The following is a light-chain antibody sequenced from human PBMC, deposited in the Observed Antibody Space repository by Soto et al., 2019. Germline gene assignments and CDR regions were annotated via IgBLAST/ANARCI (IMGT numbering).Light chain of an antibody. CDR1: KLGDKY. V-gene: IGLV3-1*01. J-gene: IGLJ2*01. CDR2: QDT. CDR3: QAWDSTTAVV. Sequence: SYELTQPPSVSVSPGQTASITCSGDKLGDKYTYWYQQKPGQSPVLVIYQDTKRPSGIPERFSGSNSGNTGTLTISGTQAMDEADYYCQAWDSTTAVVFGGGTKVTVL.